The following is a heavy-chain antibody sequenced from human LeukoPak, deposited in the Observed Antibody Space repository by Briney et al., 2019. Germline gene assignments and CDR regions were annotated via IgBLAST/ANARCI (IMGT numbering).Heavy chain of an antibody. J-gene: IGHJ4*02. CDR1: GGSISSSSYY. CDR3: ATSMVYAIGNYFDY. V-gene: IGHV4-39*05. CDR2: IYYSGST. D-gene: IGHD2-8*01. Sequence: SETPSLTCTVSGGSISSSSYYWGWIRQPPGKGLEWIGSIYYSGSTYYNPSLKSRVTISVDTSKNQFSLKLSSVTAADTAVYYCATSMVYAIGNYFDYWGQGTLVTVSS.